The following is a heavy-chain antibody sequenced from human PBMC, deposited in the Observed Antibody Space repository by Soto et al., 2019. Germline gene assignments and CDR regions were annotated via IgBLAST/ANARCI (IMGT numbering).Heavy chain of an antibody. V-gene: IGHV3-30*18. CDR3: AKDWVPYSSGWDYYYYGMDV. D-gene: IGHD6-19*01. CDR2: ISYDGSNK. J-gene: IGHJ6*02. Sequence: SLRLSCAASGFTFSSYGMHWARQAPGKGLEWVAVISYDGSNKYYADSVKGRFTISRDNSKNTLYLQMNSLRAEDTAVYYCAKDWVPYSSGWDYYYYGMDVWGQGTTVTVSS. CDR1: GFTFSSYG.